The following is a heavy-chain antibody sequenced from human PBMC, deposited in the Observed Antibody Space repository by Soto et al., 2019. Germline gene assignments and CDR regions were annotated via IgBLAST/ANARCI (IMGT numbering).Heavy chain of an antibody. D-gene: IGHD2-15*01. CDR2: ISGGGDNT. CDR3: AQEEAASLDS. V-gene: IGHV3-23*01. CDR1: EFPIVKCA. Sequence: WGSMRRSRTFSEFPIVKCAMSFFRQAPGKGLEWVSGISGGGDNTYYAGSVEGRLTISRDNSKNTLYLQMNSLRAEYTAVYFCAQEEAASLDSWGQEPWSPSPQ. J-gene: IGHJ5*01.